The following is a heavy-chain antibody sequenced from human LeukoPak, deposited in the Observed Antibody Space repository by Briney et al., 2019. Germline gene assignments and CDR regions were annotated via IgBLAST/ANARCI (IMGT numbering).Heavy chain of an antibody. V-gene: IGHV3-23*01. CDR2: IIESGEST. Sequence: PGGSLRFSCAASGFTFKNYAMYWVRQAPGKGLEWVSAIIESGESTYYTDSVKGRFTISRDNSKNTLYLQMNSLRAEDTAVHYCAKVESGGSGWYPDYWGQGTLVTVSS. J-gene: IGHJ4*02. D-gene: IGHD6-19*01. CDR1: GFTFKNYA. CDR3: AKVESGGSGWYPDY.